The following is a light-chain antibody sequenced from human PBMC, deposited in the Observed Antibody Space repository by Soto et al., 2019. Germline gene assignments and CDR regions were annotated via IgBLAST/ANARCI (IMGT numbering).Light chain of an antibody. CDR3: QQYNQPPWT. CDR1: QSISNN. CDR2: GAS. J-gene: IGKJ1*01. V-gene: IGKV3-15*01. Sequence: EIAMTQSPATLSVSPGERATLSCRASQSISNNLAWYQQKHGQAPRLVIFGASTRATGIPARFSGSGSGTEFTLTISSLQSGDFAVYYCQQYNQPPWTFGQGTKVEI.